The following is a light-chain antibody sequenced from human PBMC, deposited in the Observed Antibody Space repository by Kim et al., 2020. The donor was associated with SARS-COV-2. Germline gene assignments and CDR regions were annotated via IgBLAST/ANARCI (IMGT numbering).Light chain of an antibody. J-gene: IGLJ2*01. CDR1: SNDVGGYNY. V-gene: IGLV2-11*03. CDR3: CSYAGSYTV. CDR2: DVS. Sequence: PGQSVTISCPGTSNDVGGYNYVSWYQQHPGKAPKLMIYDVSNRPSGVPDRFSGSKSGNTASLTISGLQPEDEADYYCCSYAGSYTVFGGGTKLTVL.